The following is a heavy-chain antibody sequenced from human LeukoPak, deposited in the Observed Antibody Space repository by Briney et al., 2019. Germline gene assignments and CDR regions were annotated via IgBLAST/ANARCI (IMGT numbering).Heavy chain of an antibody. J-gene: IGHJ5*02. V-gene: IGHV3-11*01. CDR2: ISSSGSTI. CDR3: ARAAAAGTSWFDP. D-gene: IGHD6-13*01. Sequence: GGSLRLSCAASGFTFSDYYMSWIRQAPGKGLEWVSYISSSGSTIYYADSVKGRFTISRDNAKNSLCLQMNSLRAEDTAVYYCARAAAAGTSWFDPWGQGTLVTVSS. CDR1: GFTFSDYY.